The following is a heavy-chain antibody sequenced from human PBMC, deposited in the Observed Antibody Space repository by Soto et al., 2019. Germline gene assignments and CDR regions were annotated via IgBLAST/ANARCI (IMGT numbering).Heavy chain of an antibody. D-gene: IGHD3-10*01. CDR3: ATLQGSGTYYDDDY. J-gene: IGHJ4*02. V-gene: IGHV1-69*13. CDR1: GGTSNNNA. Sequence: SVKVSCKASGGTSNNNANSWVRQAPGQGLEWMGGIVPVFGTANYAQKFKGRVRITADDSTRTLNMELSSLRSDDTAVYYCATLQGSGTYYDDDYWGQGTLVTVSS. CDR2: IVPVFGTA.